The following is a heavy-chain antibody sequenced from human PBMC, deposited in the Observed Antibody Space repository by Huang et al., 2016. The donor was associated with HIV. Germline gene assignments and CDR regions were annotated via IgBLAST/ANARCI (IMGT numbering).Heavy chain of an antibody. D-gene: IGHD6-6*01. Sequence: VQLVQSGAEVKKPGESLKISCKGSGYSFSSYWIAWVRQMPGKGLEWMGISFPDGSDTTYSPSVEGQVTISADKAIGTAYLQWSSLKASDTAMYYCARRFSSSSGYFDYWGQGSLVTVSS. V-gene: IGHV5-51*01. CDR3: ARRFSSSSGYFDY. CDR2: SFPDGSDT. CDR1: GYSFSSYW. J-gene: IGHJ4*02.